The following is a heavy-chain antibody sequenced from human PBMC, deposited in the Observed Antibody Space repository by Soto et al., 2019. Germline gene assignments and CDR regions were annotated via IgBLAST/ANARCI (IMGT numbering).Heavy chain of an antibody. V-gene: IGHV3-30*18. Sequence: SLRLSCAASGFTFSSYGMHWVRQAPGKGLEWVAVISYDGSNKYYADSVKGRFTISRDNSKNTLYLQMNSLRAEDTAVYYCAKDVVRYSQTLDYWGQGTLVTVSS. CDR1: GFTFSSYG. D-gene: IGHD3-9*01. CDR2: ISYDGSNK. CDR3: AKDVVRYSQTLDY. J-gene: IGHJ4*02.